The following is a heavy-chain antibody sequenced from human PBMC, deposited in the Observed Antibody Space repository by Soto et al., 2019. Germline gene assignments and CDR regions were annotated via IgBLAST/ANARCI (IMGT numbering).Heavy chain of an antibody. D-gene: IGHD3-3*01. J-gene: IGHJ4*02. CDR3: AREGGYYDIDY. CDR2: ISFDGNSK. CDR1: GFTFSIYT. V-gene: IGHV3-30-3*01. Sequence: QVHLVESGGGVVQPGRSLRLSCAASGFTFSIYTMHWVRQAPGTGLQWVAAISFDGNSKNDAHSVKGRFTISRDNFKNTLYLQMNSLRVEDTAVYYCAREGGYYDIDYWGQGILVSVSS.